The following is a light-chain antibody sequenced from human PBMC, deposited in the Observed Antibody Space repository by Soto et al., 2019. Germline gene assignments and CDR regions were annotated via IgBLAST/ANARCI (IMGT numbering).Light chain of an antibody. Sequence: DIQMTQSPSSLSASVGDRVTITCQASQDISNYLNWYQQKPGKAPKLLIYAASTLQSGVPSRFSGSGSGTEFTLTISSLQPEDFATYYCQQLNSYPPWTFGQGTKLEIK. CDR1: QDISNY. J-gene: IGKJ2*02. V-gene: IGKV1-9*01. CDR3: QQLNSYPPWT. CDR2: AAS.